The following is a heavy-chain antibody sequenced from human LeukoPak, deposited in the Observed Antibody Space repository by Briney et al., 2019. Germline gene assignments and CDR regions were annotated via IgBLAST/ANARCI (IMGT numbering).Heavy chain of an antibody. Sequence: SETLSLTCAVSGGSISSGGYSWSWIRQPPGKGLEWIGSIYYSGSTYYNPSLKSRVTISVDTSKDQFSLKLSSVTAADTAVYYCARYYGGYYFDYWGQGTLVTVSS. D-gene: IGHD3-10*01. J-gene: IGHJ4*02. CDR3: ARYYGGYYFDY. CDR1: GGSISSGGYS. CDR2: IYYSGST. V-gene: IGHV4-39*01.